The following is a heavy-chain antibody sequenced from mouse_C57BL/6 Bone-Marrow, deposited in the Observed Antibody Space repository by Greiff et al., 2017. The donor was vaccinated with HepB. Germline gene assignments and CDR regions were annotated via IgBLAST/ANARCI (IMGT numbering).Heavy chain of an antibody. CDR2: INPSNGGT. CDR3: ARCPTMVTTRFYYFDY. D-gene: IGHD2-9*01. J-gene: IGHJ2*01. V-gene: IGHV1-53*01. CDR1: GYTFTSYW. Sequence: QVQLQQPGTELVKPGASVKLSCKASGYTFTSYWMHWVKQRPGQGLEWIGNINPSNGGTNYNEKFKSKATLTVDKSSSTAYMQLSSLTCEDSAVYYCARCPTMVTTRFYYFDYWGQGTTLTVSS.